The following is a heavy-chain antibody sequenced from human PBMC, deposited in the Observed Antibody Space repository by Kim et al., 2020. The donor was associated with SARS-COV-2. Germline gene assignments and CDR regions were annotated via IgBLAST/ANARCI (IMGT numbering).Heavy chain of an antibody. V-gene: IGHV5-51*01. D-gene: IGHD3-10*01. CDR2: IYPADSDT. J-gene: IGHJ4*01. CDR1: GYRFTTNW. Sequence: GESLKISCKGSGYRFTTNWIGWVRQMPGKGLEWMGIIYPADSDTRYSPSFQGQVTISADKSISTAYLQWSSLKASDTAMYYCARRGSGTYYEAWGQGTLVTVSS. CDR3: ARRGSGTYYEA.